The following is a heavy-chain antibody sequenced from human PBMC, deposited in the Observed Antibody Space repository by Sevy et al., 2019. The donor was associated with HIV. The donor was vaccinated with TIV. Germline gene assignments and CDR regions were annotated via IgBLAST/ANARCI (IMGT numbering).Heavy chain of an antibody. CDR2: ISGSGNII. J-gene: IGHJ4*02. CDR3: AKKGYSSGIFHYFDD. V-gene: IGHV3-11*01. CDR1: GFSFSDSY. Sequence: GGSLRLSCAASGFSFSDSYMSWVRQAPGKGLEWIAYISGSGNIIYYADSVRGRFSISRDNAKKSLYLQMNSLRAEDTDVYFCAKKGYSSGIFHYFDDWGQGTLVTVSS. D-gene: IGHD5-18*01.